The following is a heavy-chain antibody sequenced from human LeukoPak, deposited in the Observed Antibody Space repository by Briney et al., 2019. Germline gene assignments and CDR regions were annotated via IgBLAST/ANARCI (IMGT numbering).Heavy chain of an antibody. Sequence: GGSLRLSCAASGFTFSDHHMDWVRQAPGEGLEWVARIRNKANRYATEYAASVKGRFTISRDDSENSLYLQMDSLKTEDTAVYYCARSPLGIAPFDYWGQGTLVTVSS. D-gene: IGHD7-27*01. V-gene: IGHV3-72*01. CDR3: ARSPLGIAPFDY. CDR2: IRNKANRYAT. CDR1: GFTFSDHH. J-gene: IGHJ4*02.